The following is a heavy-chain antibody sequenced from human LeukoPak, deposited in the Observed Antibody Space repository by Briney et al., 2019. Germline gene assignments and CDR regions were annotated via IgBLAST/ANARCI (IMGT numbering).Heavy chain of an antibody. J-gene: IGHJ5*02. CDR2: IYYSGSP. Sequence: SQTLSLTCTVSGGSISSGDYYWSWIRQPPGKGLEWIGYIYYSGSPYYNPSLKSRVTIPVDTSKNQFSLKLSSVTDADTAVYYCARVNFWSGYYDPSSDWFDPWGQGTLVTVSS. CDR1: GGSISSGDYY. CDR3: ARVNFWSGYYDPSSDWFDP. D-gene: IGHD3-3*01. V-gene: IGHV4-30-4*08.